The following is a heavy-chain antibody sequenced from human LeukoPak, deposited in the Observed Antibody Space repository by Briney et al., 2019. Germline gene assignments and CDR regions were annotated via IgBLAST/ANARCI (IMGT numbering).Heavy chain of an antibody. J-gene: IGHJ6*02. CDR1: GFTFRSYA. D-gene: IGHD3-10*01. V-gene: IGHV3-23*01. CDR3: AKDSTDLLWFGELSIGGMDV. Sequence: GGSPRLSCGTSGFTFRSYAMSWVRQAPGKGLDWVSGISGTGGSTYYADSVKGRFTVSRDNSKNTLYLQMNSLRVEDTAVYYCAKDSTDLLWFGELSIGGMDVWGQGTTVTVSS. CDR2: ISGTGGST.